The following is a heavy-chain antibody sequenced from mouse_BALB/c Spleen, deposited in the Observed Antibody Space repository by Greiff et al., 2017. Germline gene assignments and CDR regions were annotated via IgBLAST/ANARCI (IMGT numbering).Heavy chain of an antibody. D-gene: IGHD1-2*01. CDR1: GYSITSDYA. CDR3: ARGNYGYGFAY. Sequence: EVQLQQSGPGLVKPSQSLSLTCTVTGYSITSDYAWNWIRQFPGNKLEWMGYISYSGSTSYNPSLKSRISITRDTSKNQFFLQLNSVTTEDTATYYCARGNYGYGFAYWGQGTLVTVSA. J-gene: IGHJ3*01. V-gene: IGHV3-2*02. CDR2: ISYSGST.